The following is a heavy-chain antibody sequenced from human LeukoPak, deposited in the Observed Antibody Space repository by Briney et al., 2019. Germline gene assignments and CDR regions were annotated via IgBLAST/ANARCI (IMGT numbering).Heavy chain of an antibody. CDR1: GGSISSYY. D-gene: IGHD6-13*01. CDR3: ARGIAAADNPYYYYYYMDV. CDR2: IYTSGST. Sequence: PSETLSLTCTVSGGSISSYYWSWIRQPAGKGLEWIGRIYTSGSTNYNPSLKSRVTMSVDTSKNQFSLKLSSVTAADTAVYYCARGIAAADNPYYYYYYMDVWGKGTTVTISS. J-gene: IGHJ6*03. V-gene: IGHV4-4*07.